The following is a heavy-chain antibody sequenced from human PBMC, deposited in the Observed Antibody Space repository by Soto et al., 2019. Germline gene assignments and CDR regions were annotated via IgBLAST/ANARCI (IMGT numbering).Heavy chain of an antibody. J-gene: IGHJ6*02. Sequence: SETLSLTCAVSGGSISSSNWWSWVRQPPGKGLEWIGEIYHSGSTNYNPSLKSRVTISVDKSKNQFSLKLSSVTAADTAVYYCARVAKVSSGWYLAHYYYGMDVWGQGTTVTVSS. V-gene: IGHV4-4*02. CDR1: GGSISSSNW. CDR3: ARVAKVSSGWYLAHYYYGMDV. D-gene: IGHD6-19*01. CDR2: IYHSGST.